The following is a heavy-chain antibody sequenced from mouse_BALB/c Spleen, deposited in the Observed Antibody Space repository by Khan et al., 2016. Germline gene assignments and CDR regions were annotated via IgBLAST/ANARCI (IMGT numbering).Heavy chain of an antibody. V-gene: IGHV1-22*01. CDR2: INPNIGGS. J-gene: IGHJ3*01. CDR3: VRGRFAF. Sequence: VQLQQSGPELVKPGTSVKISCKTSGYTFSDYTIHWVKQSHGESLVWIGNINPNIGGSSYNQKFKGKATLTVDKSSSTVYMELRSLISEDSAVYYCVRGRFAFWGQGTLVTVSA. CDR1: GYTFSDYT.